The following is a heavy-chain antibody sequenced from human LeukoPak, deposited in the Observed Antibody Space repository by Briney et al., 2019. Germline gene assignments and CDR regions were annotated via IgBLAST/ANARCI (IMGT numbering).Heavy chain of an antibody. CDR2: ISSSSSYI. CDR3: ARLPDKGAAAGTPIDY. CDR1: GFTFSSYS. D-gene: IGHD6-13*01. J-gene: IGHJ4*02. V-gene: IGHV3-21*01. Sequence: GGSLRLSWAASGFTFSSYSMNWVRQAPGKGLEWVSSISSSSSYIYYADSVKGRFTISRDNAKNSLYLQMNSLRAEDTAVYYCARLPDKGAAAGTPIDYWGQGTLVTVSS.